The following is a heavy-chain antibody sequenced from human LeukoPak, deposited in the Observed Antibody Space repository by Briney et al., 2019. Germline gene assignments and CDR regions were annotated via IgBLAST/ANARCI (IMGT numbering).Heavy chain of an antibody. CDR2: ISPRGDIK. J-gene: IGHJ4*02. D-gene: IGHD5-12*01. CDR3: AQDLAWIRFDN. CDR1: GFFFSTHG. Sequence: GGSLRLSCAASGFFFSTHGMNWVRQAPGKGLEWVSGISPRGDIKYYADSVKGRFTISRDNSKNTVYLQMDSLRFEDAAIYYCAQDLAWIRFDNWGQGTLVTVSS. V-gene: IGHV3-23*01.